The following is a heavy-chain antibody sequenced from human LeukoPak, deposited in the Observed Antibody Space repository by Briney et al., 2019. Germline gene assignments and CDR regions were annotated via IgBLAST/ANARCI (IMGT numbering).Heavy chain of an antibody. D-gene: IGHD6-19*01. CDR3: AYSTGWSTSWYFNL. V-gene: IGHV4-39*07. J-gene: IGHJ2*01. CDR2: IYYSGNT. Sequence: SETLSLTCTVSGGSVSSSRYYWGWIRQPPGKGLEWIGRIYYSGNTYYNPSLNSRVTVSLDTSKNQFSLSLKSVTAADTAVYYCAYSTGWSTSWYFNLWGRGTLVTVSS. CDR1: GGSVSSSRYY.